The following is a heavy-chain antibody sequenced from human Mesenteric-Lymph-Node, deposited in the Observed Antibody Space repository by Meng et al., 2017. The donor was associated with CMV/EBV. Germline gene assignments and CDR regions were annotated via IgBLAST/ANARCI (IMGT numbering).Heavy chain of an antibody. V-gene: IGHV4-30-4*01. CDR3: ARVPYDRNGYPLLLDV. D-gene: IGHD3-22*01. CDR2: VYYGGGSSYIYHSESP. Sequence: LRLSCTVSGDSTIDNYYWSWIRQPPGKGLEWIAYVYYGGGSSYIYHSESPYYNPSLKSRAIISVDTSKNQFTLRLSPVTAADTAVYFWARVPYDRNGYPLLLDVWGQGTTVTVSS. J-gene: IGHJ6*02. CDR1: GDSTIDNYY.